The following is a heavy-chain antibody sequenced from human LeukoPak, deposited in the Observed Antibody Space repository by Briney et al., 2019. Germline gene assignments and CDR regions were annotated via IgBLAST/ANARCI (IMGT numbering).Heavy chain of an antibody. D-gene: IGHD3-10*01. CDR3: ARDEVVRAVTFDY. J-gene: IGHJ4*02. Sequence: PGGSLRLSCAASGFTFRSYSMTWVRQAPGKGLEWVSSISSSSNHIYYADSVKGRFTISRDNAKNSLYLQMNSLRAEDTAVYYCARDEVVRAVTFDYWGQGTLVTVSS. V-gene: IGHV3-21*01. CDR2: ISSSSNHI. CDR1: GFTFRSYS.